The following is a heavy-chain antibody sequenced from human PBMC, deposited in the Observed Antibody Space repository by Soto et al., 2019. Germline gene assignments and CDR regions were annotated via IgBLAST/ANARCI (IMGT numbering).Heavy chain of an antibody. J-gene: IGHJ4*02. V-gene: IGHV1-69*13. D-gene: IGHD6-19*01. CDR2: IIPLFGTA. Sequence: GASVKVSCKTSGGTFSTYAIYWLRQAPGQGLEWMGAIIPLFGTADYAQKFQGRVTITADESTSTAYMELSSLRSEDTAVYYCARPKGSYSSGYYYFDYWGQGTLVTVSS. CDR1: GGTFSTYA. CDR3: ARPKGSYSSGYYYFDY.